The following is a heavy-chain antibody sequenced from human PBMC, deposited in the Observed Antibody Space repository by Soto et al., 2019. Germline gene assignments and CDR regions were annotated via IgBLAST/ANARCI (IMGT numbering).Heavy chain of an antibody. CDR2: MNPNSGNT. CDR1: GYTFTSYD. CDR3: TRRGYSFSWHFYYYYGMDV. V-gene: IGHV1-8*01. Sequence: QVQLVQSGAEVKKPGASVKVSCKASGYTFTSYDINWVRQATGQGLEWMGWMNPNSGNTGYAQKFQGRVTMTRNTSICTAYMELSSLRSEDKAVHYCTRRGYSFSWHFYYYYGMDVLGQGTTVTVSS. D-gene: IGHD6-13*01. J-gene: IGHJ6*02.